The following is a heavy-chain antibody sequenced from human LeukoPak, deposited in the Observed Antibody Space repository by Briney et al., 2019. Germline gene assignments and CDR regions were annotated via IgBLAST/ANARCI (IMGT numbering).Heavy chain of an antibody. Sequence: ASVKVSCKASGYTFTSYGISWVRQAPGQGLEWMGWISAYNGNTNYAQKLQGRVTMTTDTSTSTACMELRSLRSDDTAVYYCARENIVAGGGGFQHWGQGTLVTVSS. V-gene: IGHV1-18*01. CDR1: GYTFTSYG. CDR3: ARENIVAGGGGFQH. CDR2: ISAYNGNT. D-gene: IGHD5-12*01. J-gene: IGHJ1*01.